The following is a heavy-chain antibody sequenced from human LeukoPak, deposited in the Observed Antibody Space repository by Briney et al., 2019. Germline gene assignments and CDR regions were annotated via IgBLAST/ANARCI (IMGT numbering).Heavy chain of an antibody. J-gene: IGHJ5*02. Sequence: AGGSLRLFCVASGYTFSPYWMSWVRQTPGKGLEWVASISNGGGATFYGDSVRGRFTVSRDDAKNSLFLQMNGLRSDDTAVYYCTRENYVPDSWGQGTLVTVSS. V-gene: IGHV3-7*03. CDR1: GYTFSPYW. D-gene: IGHD3-10*02. CDR3: TRENYVPDS. CDR2: ISNGGGAT.